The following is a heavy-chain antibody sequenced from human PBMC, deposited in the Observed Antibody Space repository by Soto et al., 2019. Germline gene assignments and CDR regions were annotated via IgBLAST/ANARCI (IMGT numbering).Heavy chain of an antibody. Sequence: QVQLQPWGAGLLKPSETLSLTCAVYGGSFSGYYWSWIRQPPGKALEWIGEINHSGRTNYNPSLKSRVTKSVDTSKNQCSLTLSSVTAADTAVYSGARGVLLSANFNFDYWVQGTLVTVSS. CDR2: INHSGRT. V-gene: IGHV4-34*01. J-gene: IGHJ4*02. D-gene: IGHD2-15*01. CDR1: GGSFSGYY. CDR3: ARGVLLSANFNFDY.